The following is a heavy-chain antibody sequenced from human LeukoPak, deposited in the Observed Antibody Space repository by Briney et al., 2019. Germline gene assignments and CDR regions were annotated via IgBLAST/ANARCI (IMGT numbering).Heavy chain of an antibody. J-gene: IGHJ4*02. CDR3: ARDNPDYGDSPFDY. D-gene: IGHD4-17*01. Sequence: SVKVSCKASGGTFSSYAISWVRQAPGQGLEWMGGIIPIFGTANYAQKFQGRVTITADKSTSTAYMELSSLRSEDTAVYHCARDNPDYGDSPFDYWGQGTLVTVSS. CDR2: IIPIFGTA. V-gene: IGHV1-69*06. CDR1: GGTFSSYA.